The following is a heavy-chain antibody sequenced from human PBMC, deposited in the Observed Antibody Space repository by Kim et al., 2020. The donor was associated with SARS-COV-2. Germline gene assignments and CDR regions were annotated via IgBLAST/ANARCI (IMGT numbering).Heavy chain of an antibody. Sequence: YDPALKSRVTISVDTSKNQFSLKLGSVTAAGTAVYYCARYTVYDILTGYDYWGQGTLVTVSS. CDR3: ARYTVYDILTGYDY. V-gene: IGHV4-39*01. D-gene: IGHD3-9*01. J-gene: IGHJ4*02.